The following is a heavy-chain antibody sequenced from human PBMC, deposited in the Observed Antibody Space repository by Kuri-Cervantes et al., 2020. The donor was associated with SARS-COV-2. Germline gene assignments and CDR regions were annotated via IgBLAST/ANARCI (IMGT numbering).Heavy chain of an antibody. V-gene: IGHV3-9*01. CDR2: ISWNSGSI. J-gene: IGHJ4*02. Sequence: GGSLRLSCAASGLTFDDYAMHWVRQAPGKGLEWVSGISWNSGSIGYADSVKGRFTISRDNAKNSLYLQMNSLRAEDTALYYCAKPVLVGATSSGYWGQGTLVTVSS. CDR1: GLTFDDYA. D-gene: IGHD1-26*01. CDR3: AKPVLVGATSSGY.